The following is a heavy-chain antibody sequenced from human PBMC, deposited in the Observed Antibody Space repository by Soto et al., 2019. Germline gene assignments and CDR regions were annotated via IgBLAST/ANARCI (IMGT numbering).Heavy chain of an antibody. V-gene: IGHV3-23*01. CDR1: GGTFINGV. CDR3: AKNGLEPSTSAIDS. Sequence: VESLTLSCSASGGTFINGVFSWFRQAPVKGLDWVSFITGSCRDTYYADSVKGRFTISRDNSKNMVFLQMNSRRAADTALYYWAKNGLEPSTSAIDSRGQGTLVTVSS. D-gene: IGHD2-8*01. CDR2: ITGSCRDT. J-gene: IGHJ4*02.